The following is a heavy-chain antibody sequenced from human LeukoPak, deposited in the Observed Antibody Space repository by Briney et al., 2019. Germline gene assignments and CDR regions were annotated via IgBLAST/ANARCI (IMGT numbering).Heavy chain of an antibody. J-gene: IGHJ4*02. Sequence: ASVKVSCKASGGTFSIYGISWVRQAPGQGLEWMGWISAYNGNTNYAQKLQGRVTITADKSTSTAYMELSSLRSEDTAVYYCARDAYSSYADYWGQGTLVTVSS. CDR3: ARDAYSSYADY. V-gene: IGHV1-18*01. CDR2: ISAYNGNT. D-gene: IGHD5-12*01. CDR1: GGTFSIYG.